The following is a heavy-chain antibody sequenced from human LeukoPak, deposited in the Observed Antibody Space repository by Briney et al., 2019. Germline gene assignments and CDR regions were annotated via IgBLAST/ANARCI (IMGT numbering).Heavy chain of an antibody. V-gene: IGHV3-48*02. D-gene: IGHD1-26*01. CDR3: ATSGTYRFDY. Sequence: GGSLRLSCTASGFTFSNYNMNWVRQAPGKGLEWISYISSSGRTTNYADSVKGRFTISRDNAKNSLYLQMNSLKDGDTAVYYCATSGTYRFDYWGQGTLVTVSS. J-gene: IGHJ4*02. CDR1: GFTFSNYN. CDR2: ISSSGRTT.